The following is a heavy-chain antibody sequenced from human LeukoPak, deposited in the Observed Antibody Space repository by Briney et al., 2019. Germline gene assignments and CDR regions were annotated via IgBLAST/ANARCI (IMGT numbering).Heavy chain of an antibody. CDR1: GFTVSDNS. J-gene: IGHJ4*02. CDR3: ARRAGAYSHPYDY. D-gene: IGHD4/OR15-4a*01. V-gene: IGHV3-53*01. Sequence: GGSLRLSCTVSGFTVSDNSMSWVRQAPGNGLEWVSFIYYDDRTHYSDSVKGRFTISRDNSKNTLYLQMNSLRAEDTAVYYCARRAGAYSHPYDYWGQGTLVTVSS. CDR2: IYYDDRT.